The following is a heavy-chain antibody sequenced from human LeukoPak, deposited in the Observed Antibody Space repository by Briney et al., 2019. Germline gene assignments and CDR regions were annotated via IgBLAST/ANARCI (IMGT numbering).Heavy chain of an antibody. CDR2: IIPILGIA. V-gene: IGHV1-69*04. CDR1: GGTFSSYA. Sequence: ASVTVSCKASGGTFSSYAISWVRQAPGQGLEWMGRIIPILGIANYAQKFQGRVTITADKSTSTAYMELSSLRSEDTAVYYCARAGGAGHSSGTTTIDCWGQGTLVTVSS. CDR3: ARAGGAGHSSGTTTIDC. D-gene: IGHD6-19*01. J-gene: IGHJ4*02.